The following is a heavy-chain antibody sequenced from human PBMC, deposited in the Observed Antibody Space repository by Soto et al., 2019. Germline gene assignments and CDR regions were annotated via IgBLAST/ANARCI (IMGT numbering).Heavy chain of an antibody. CDR2: IIPILGIA. V-gene: IGHV1-69*02. CDR1: GGTFSSYT. CDR3: ARGAPLYRAAAVYYFDY. Sequence: SVKVSCKASGGTFSSYTISWVRQAPGQGLEWMGRIIPILGIANDAQKFQGRVTITADKSTSTAYMELSSLRSEDTAVYYCARGAPLYRAAAVYYFDYWGQGTLVTVSS. D-gene: IGHD6-13*01. J-gene: IGHJ4*02.